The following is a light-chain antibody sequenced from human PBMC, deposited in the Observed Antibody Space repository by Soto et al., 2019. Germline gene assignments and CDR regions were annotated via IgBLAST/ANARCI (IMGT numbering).Light chain of an antibody. J-gene: IGKJ1*01. CDR3: QQYKAFWT. V-gene: IGKV1-5*03. CDR2: KAS. Sequence: DIHMTQSPSTLSSSFGDRVTITFRASQSISSWLAWYQQKPGKAPNLLIYKASSLESGVPSRFSGSGSGTDFTLTISSLQPDDFATYYCQQYKAFWTFGQGTKVDIK. CDR1: QSISSW.